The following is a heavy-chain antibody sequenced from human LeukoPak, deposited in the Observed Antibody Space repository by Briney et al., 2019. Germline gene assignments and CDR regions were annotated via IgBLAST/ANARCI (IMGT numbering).Heavy chain of an antibody. CDR2: ISGSGVST. D-gene: IGHD2/OR15-2a*01. Sequence: GGSLRLSCAASGFTFSSYAMSWVRQAPGKGLEGVSSISGSGVSTYYADSVKGRFTISRDNSKTTLYLQMNSLRDEDTAVYYCAKVGGRGKYFDAFDIWGQGTMLTVSS. J-gene: IGHJ3*02. V-gene: IGHV3-23*01. CDR3: AKVGGRGKYFDAFDI. CDR1: GFTFSSYA.